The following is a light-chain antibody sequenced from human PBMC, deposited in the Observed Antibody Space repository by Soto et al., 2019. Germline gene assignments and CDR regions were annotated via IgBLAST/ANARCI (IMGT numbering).Light chain of an antibody. CDR3: KSYTATTTYV. Sequence: QSALTQPASVSGSPGQSITISCTGTTSDVGAYEYVSWYQQHPGKAPKLIIFGVSNRPSGVSTRFSGSKSGNTASLTISGLQPEDEADYYCKSYTATTTYVFGTGTKLTVL. CDR2: GVS. CDR1: TSDVGAYEY. V-gene: IGLV2-14*03. J-gene: IGLJ1*01.